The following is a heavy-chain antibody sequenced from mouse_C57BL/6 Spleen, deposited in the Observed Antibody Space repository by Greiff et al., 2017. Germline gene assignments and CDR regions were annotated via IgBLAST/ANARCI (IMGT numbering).Heavy chain of an antibody. V-gene: IGHV5-16*01. J-gene: IGHJ1*03. D-gene: IGHD1-1*01. Sequence: EVKVVESEGGLVQPGSSMKLSCTASGFTFSDYYMAWVRQVPEKGLEWVANINYDGSSTYYLDSLKSRFIISRDNAKNILYLQMSSLKSEDTATYYCAREGGYGSSSYWYFDVWGTGTTVTVSS. CDR2: INYDGSST. CDR1: GFTFSDYY. CDR3: AREGGYGSSSYWYFDV.